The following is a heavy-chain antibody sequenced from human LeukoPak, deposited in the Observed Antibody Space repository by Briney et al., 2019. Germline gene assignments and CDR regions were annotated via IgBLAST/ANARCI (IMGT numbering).Heavy chain of an antibody. V-gene: IGHV4-34*01. J-gene: IGHJ6*02. CDR1: GGSFSGYY. CDR2: INHSGST. CDR3: ARAGHYFGGDRSQRYGMDV. D-gene: IGHD2-21*02. Sequence: PESLSLTCAVYGGSFSGYYWSWIRQPPGKGLEWIGEINHSGSTNYNPSLKSRVTVSVDTSKNQFSLKLSSVTAADTAVYDCARAGHYFGGDRSQRYGMDVWGQGTTATVSS.